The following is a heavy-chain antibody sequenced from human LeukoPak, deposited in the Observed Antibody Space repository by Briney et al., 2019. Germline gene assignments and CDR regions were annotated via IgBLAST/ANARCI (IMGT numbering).Heavy chain of an antibody. V-gene: IGHV1-69*13. J-gene: IGHJ4*02. CDR1: GGTFSSYA. CDR3: AREGSSSSFDY. CDR2: IIPIFGTA. D-gene: IGHD6-6*01. Sequence: ASVTVSCKASGGTFSSYAISWVRQAPGQGLEWMGGIIPIFGTANYAQKFQGRVTITADESTSTAYMELSSLRSGDTAVYYCAREGSSSSFDYWGQGTLVTVAS.